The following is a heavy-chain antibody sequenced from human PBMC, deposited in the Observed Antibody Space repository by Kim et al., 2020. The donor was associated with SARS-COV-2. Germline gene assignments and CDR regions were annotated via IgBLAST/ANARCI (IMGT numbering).Heavy chain of an antibody. CDR1: GGTFSSYA. V-gene: IGHV1-69*13. CDR2: IIPIFGTE. J-gene: IGHJ4*02. D-gene: IGHD2-15*01. Sequence: SVKVSCKASGGTFSSYAISWVRQAPGQGLEWMGGIIPIFGTENYAQKCQGRVTITADESTSTAYMELSSLRSEDTAVYYCAIHPTEGVAATPGFDYWGQGTLVAVSS. CDR3: AIHPTEGVAATPGFDY.